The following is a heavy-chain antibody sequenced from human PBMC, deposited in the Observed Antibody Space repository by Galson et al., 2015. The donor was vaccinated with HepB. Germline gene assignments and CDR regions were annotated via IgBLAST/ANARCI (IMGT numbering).Heavy chain of an antibody. CDR2: ISGGSGST. CDR1: GFTFSNYA. V-gene: IGHV3-23*01. J-gene: IGHJ4*02. CDR3: AKGTGNAEYYFEC. Sequence: SLRLSCAASGFTFSNYAMNWVRQAPGKGLEWVSSISGGSGSTYYADSVKGRVTSSRDNSENTLYLQMNSLRAEDTAVYYCAKGTGNAEYYFECWGQGTLVTVAS. D-gene: IGHD1-1*01.